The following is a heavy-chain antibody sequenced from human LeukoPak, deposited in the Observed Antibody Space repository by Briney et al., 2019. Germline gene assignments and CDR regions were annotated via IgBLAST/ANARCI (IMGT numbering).Heavy chain of an antibody. CDR3: AIVDIVATIGYGMDV. CDR1: GGTFSGYA. Sequence: ASVKVSCKASGGTFSGYAIGWVRQAPGQGLEWMGRIIPMFGITNYAQKFQGRVTITADKSTRTAYMELSSLRSEDTAVYYCAIVDIVATIGYGMDVWGQGTTVTVSS. D-gene: IGHD5-12*01. V-gene: IGHV1-69*04. J-gene: IGHJ6*02. CDR2: IIPMFGIT.